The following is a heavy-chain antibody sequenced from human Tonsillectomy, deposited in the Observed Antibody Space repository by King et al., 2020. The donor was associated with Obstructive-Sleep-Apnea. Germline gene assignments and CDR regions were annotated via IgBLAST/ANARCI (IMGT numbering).Heavy chain of an antibody. CDR1: GGPIGNYY. V-gene: IGHV4-59*01. CDR3: AKDASGTYYNWFDP. J-gene: IGHJ5*02. D-gene: IGHD3-10*01. Sequence: QLQESGPGLVKPSETLSLTCTVFGGPIGNYYWSWVRQPPGKGLEWIGFVYNSRSNIYNPSLMSRVTISVDTSKNQFSLRLTSVTAADVAVYYCAKDASGTYYNWFDPWGQGIPVTVSS. CDR2: VYNSRSN.